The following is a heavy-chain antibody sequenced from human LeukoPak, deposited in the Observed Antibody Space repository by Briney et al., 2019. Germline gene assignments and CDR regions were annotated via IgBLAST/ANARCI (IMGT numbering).Heavy chain of an antibody. CDR1: GGSISSYY. CDR3: ARAPVYCSSTSCYHNWFDP. V-gene: IGHV4-4*07. D-gene: IGHD2-2*01. Sequence: SETLSLTRTVTGGSISSYYRRCIRQPAGKGQEWIGRIYTSGSTNYNPSLKSRVTMSVDTSKNQFSLKLSSVTAADTAVYYCARAPVYCSSTSCYHNWFDPWGQGTLVTVSS. CDR2: IYTSGST. J-gene: IGHJ5*02.